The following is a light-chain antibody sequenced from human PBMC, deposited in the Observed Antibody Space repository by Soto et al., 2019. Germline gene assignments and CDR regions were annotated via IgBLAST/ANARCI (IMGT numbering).Light chain of an antibody. V-gene: IGKV3-20*01. CDR3: QQYGSAPWT. J-gene: IGKJ1*01. CDR2: GAS. Sequence: EIVLTQSPGTLSLSPWERATLSCRASQSVGSSHLAWYQQKPGQAPSLLMYGASSRATGIPDRFSGSGSGTDFTLTISRLEPEDFAVYYCQQYGSAPWTFGQGTKVDNK. CDR1: QSVGSSH.